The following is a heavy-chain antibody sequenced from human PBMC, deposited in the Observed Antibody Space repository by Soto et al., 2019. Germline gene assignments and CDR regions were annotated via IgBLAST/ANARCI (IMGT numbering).Heavy chain of an antibody. Sequence: GSLRLSCAASGFTLNSYAMSWVRQAPGKGLEWVSAISGSGGSVYYADSVKGRFGISRDTSKNTLFLQMNSLRAEDTAVYYCAKGSSYDFWSTYFDFWGQGTLVTVSS. CDR3: AKGSSYDFWSTYFDF. J-gene: IGHJ4*02. D-gene: IGHD3-3*01. CDR2: ISGSGGSV. CDR1: GFTLNSYA. V-gene: IGHV3-23*01.